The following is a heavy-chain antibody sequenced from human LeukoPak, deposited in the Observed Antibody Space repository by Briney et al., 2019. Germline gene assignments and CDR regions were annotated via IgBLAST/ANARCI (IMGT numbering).Heavy chain of an antibody. J-gene: IGHJ4*02. V-gene: IGHV1-69*04. D-gene: IGHD5-24*01. CDR1: GGTSSSYA. Sequence: ASVKVSCKASGGTSSSYAISWVRQAPGQGLEWMGRIIPILGIANYAQKFQGRVTITADKSTSTAYMELSSLRSEDTAVYYCARGVEMATKLTPRWYYFDYWGQGTLVTVSS. CDR2: IIPILGIA. CDR3: ARGVEMATKLTPRWYYFDY.